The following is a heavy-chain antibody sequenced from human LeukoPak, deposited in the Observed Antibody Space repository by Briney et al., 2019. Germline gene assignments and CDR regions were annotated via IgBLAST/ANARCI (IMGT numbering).Heavy chain of an antibody. J-gene: IGHJ4*02. V-gene: IGHV3-30*04. D-gene: IGHD2-15*01. CDR2: MSYDGSNL. CDR1: GFTFSSYA. CDR3: ARAFTGYCRGGTCYSDN. Sequence: GGSLRLSCTASGFTFSSYAMHWVRQTPDKGLEWLALMSYDGSNLYYAESVRGRFTISKDTSKDTLYLQMNSLRPDDTAVYYCARAFTGYCRGGTCYSDNWGQGTLVTVSS.